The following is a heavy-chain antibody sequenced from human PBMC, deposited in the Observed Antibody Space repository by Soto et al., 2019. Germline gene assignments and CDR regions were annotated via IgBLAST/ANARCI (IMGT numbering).Heavy chain of an antibody. V-gene: IGHV3-23*01. J-gene: IGHJ6*02. CDR2: ISGSGGST. CDR3: AKDSSSWYGYYYYYGMDV. Sequence: EVQLLESGGGLVQPGGSLRLSCAASGFTFRSYAMSWVRQAPGKGLEWVSAISGSGGSTYYADSVKGRFTISRDNSKNTLYLQMNSLRAEDTAVYYCAKDSSSWYGYYYYYGMDVWGQGTTVTVSS. D-gene: IGHD6-13*01. CDR1: GFTFRSYA.